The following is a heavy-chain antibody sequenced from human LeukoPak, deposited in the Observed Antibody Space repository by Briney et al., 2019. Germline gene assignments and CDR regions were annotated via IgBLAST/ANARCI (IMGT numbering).Heavy chain of an antibody. Sequence: GGSLRLSCAASGFTVGSTYISWVRQAPGKGLEWVSVIYSGGSTKYADSVKARFTISRDNSKNTVYLQMNNLRAEDTAVYYCARATLDNWGQGTLVTVFS. V-gene: IGHV3-53*01. J-gene: IGHJ4*02. CDR2: IYSGGST. CDR3: ARATLDN. CDR1: GFTVGSTY.